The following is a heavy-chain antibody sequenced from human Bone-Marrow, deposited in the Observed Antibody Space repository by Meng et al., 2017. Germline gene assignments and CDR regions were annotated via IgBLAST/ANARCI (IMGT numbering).Heavy chain of an antibody. CDR1: GFTFSSYS. Sequence: QVVASVGGLVKPGGSRRLYCAASGFTFSSYSMNWVRQAPGKGLEWVSSISSSSSYIYYADSVKGRFTISRDNAKNSLYLQMNSLRAEDTAVYYCARGGAFGVVKPFDYWGQGTLVTVSS. CDR2: ISSSSSYI. J-gene: IGHJ4*02. D-gene: IGHD4-23*01. V-gene: IGHV3-21*01. CDR3: ARGGAFGVVKPFDY.